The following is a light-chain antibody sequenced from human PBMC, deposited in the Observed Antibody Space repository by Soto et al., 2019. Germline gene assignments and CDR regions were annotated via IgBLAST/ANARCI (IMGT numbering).Light chain of an antibody. Sequence: EIVLPQSPGTLSLSPGERSTLSCRASQSVSSSYLAWYQQKPGQAPRLLIYGASSRATGIPDRFSGSGSGTEFTLTISSLQSEDYGVYFCQQYVNWPKTVGHGTKVDIK. J-gene: IGKJ1*01. CDR3: QQYVNWPKT. CDR2: GAS. CDR1: QSVSSSY. V-gene: IGKV3-20*01.